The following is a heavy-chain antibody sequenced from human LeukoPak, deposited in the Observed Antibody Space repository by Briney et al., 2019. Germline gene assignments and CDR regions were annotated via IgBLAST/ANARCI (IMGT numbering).Heavy chain of an antibody. CDR1: GYTFAMVG. Sequence: VNASCKASGYTFAMVGIGWVRHAPGEGREWMGWISYNDSNTNYAQKLQGRATMTTATTTTTAYVELRSLRSDATAEYYCTTDAAFPFDYWGQGTLVTVSS. D-gene: IGHD6-25*01. CDR2: ISYNDSNT. CDR3: TTDAAFPFDY. V-gene: IGHV1-18*01. J-gene: IGHJ4*02.